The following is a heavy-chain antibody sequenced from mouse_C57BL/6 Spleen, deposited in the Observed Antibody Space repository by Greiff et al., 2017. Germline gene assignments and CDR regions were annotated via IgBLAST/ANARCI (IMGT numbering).Heavy chain of an antibody. J-gene: IGHJ1*03. V-gene: IGHV1-61*01. CDR1: GYTFTSYW. D-gene: IGHD2-5*01. CDR3: ARSAFYSKGDFDV. CDR2: IYPSDSET. Sequence: QVQLQQPGAELVRPGSSVKLSCKASGYTFTSYWMDWVKQRPGQGLEWIGNIYPSDSETHYNQKFKDKATLTVDKSSSTAYMQLSSLTSEDSAVYYCARSAFYSKGDFDVWGTGTTVTVSS.